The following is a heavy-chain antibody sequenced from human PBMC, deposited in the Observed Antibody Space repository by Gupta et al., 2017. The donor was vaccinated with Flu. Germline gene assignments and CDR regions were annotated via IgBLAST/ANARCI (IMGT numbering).Heavy chain of an antibody. CDR1: GGTFSSYP. Sequence: QVQLVQSGAEVKKPGSSVKVSCKASGGTFSSYPISWVRQAPGQGLEWMGRIIPILGIANYAQKFQGRVTITADKSTSTAYMELSSLRSEDTAVYYCARDTVAVAGSTNYYYGMDVWGQGTTVTVSS. J-gene: IGHJ6*02. V-gene: IGHV1-69*04. D-gene: IGHD6-19*01. CDR2: IIPILGIA. CDR3: ARDTVAVAGSTNYYYGMDV.